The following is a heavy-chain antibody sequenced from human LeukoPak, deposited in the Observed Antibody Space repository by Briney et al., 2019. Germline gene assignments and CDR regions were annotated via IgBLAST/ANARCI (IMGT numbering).Heavy chain of an antibody. Sequence: GGSLRLSCAASGFTFSSYSMNWVRQAPGKGLEWVSYISSSSSTIYYADSVKGRFTISRDNAKNSLYLQMNSLRAEDTAVYYCARDGKELLWAYGAFDIWGQGTMVTVSS. J-gene: IGHJ3*02. V-gene: IGHV3-48*04. CDR2: ISSSSSTI. CDR3: ARDGKELLWAYGAFDI. D-gene: IGHD1-26*01. CDR1: GFTFSSYS.